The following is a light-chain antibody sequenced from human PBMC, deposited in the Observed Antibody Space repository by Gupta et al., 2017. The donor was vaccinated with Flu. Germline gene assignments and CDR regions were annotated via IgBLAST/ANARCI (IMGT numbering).Light chain of an antibody. V-gene: IGKV3-20*01. J-gene: IGKJ3*01. CDR2: AAS. Sequence: EIMLAQSPDTLTLSPGERAALSCRASEGVSRRLAWYPKRPGQPPRLLIYAASSRASGIPDRFSGGWSGTDFTLSIGGLEPEDFAVYYCLQYDSSLTFGPGTTVDMK. CDR1: EGVSRR. CDR3: LQYDSSLT.